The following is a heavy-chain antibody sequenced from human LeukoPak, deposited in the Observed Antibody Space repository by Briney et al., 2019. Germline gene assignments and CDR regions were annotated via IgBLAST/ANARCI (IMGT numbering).Heavy chain of an antibody. V-gene: IGHV4-39*01. CDR2: IYYSGST. CDR1: GGSISSSSYY. Sequence: SETLSLTCTVSGGSISSSSYYWGWIRQPPGKGLEWIGSIYYSGSTYYNPSLKSRVTISVYTSKNQFSLKLSSVTAADTAVYYCARPPGGFREFNISNWFDPWGQGTLVTVSS. D-gene: IGHD3-10*01. CDR3: ARPPGGFREFNISNWFDP. J-gene: IGHJ5*02.